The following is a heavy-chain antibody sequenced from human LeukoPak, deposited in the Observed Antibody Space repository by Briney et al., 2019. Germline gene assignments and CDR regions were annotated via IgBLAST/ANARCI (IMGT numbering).Heavy chain of an antibody. D-gene: IGHD6-13*01. J-gene: IGHJ4*02. V-gene: IGHV3-30*18. CDR1: GFMFSDYG. Sequence: GGSLRLSCAASGFMFSDYGMHWVRQAPGKGLEWVAVISNDGSIIYYADSVKGRFTISRDNSKNTLYLQMNSLRAEDTAVYYCAKGSSSWYVEEYYFDYWGQGTLVTVSS. CDR3: AKGSSSWYVEEYYFDY. CDR2: ISNDGSII.